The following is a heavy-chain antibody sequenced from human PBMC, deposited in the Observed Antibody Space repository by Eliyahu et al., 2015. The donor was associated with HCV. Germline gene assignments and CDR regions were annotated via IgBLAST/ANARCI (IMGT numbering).Heavy chain of an antibody. V-gene: IGHV3-53*04. CDR2: IYKGGIT. Sequence: VQLVESGGGLVQPGGSLRLSCAASXFTVSSNYMSWVRQAPGKGLEWVSVIYKGGITYYADSVKGRFTISRHNSKNTLYLQMNSLRPDDTAVYYCATWDGDTGNFDYWGQGTLVTVSS. J-gene: IGHJ4*02. CDR1: XFTVSSNY. CDR3: ATWDGDTGNFDY. D-gene: IGHD4-17*01.